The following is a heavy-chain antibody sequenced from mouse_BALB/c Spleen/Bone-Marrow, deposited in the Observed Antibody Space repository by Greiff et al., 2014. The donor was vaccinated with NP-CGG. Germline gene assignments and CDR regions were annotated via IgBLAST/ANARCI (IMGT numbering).Heavy chain of an antibody. CDR1: GFNIKDTY. V-gene: IGHV14-3*02. J-gene: IGHJ3*01. CDR3: ADYYCGSRDGFAY. CDR2: IDPANGNT. D-gene: IGHD1-1*01. Sequence: VQLQQSGAELVKPGASVKLSCTASGFNIKDTYMHWVKQRPEQGLEWIGRIDPANGNTKYDPKFQGKATITADTSSNQAYLQLSNMTCEDTAVYYCADYYCGSRDGFAYWGQGTLVPV.